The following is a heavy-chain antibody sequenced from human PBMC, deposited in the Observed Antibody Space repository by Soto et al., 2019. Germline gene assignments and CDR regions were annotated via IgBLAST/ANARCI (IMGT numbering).Heavy chain of an antibody. CDR2: IIPIFGTA. J-gene: IGHJ3*02. CDR1: GGTFSSYA. Sequence: QVQLVQSGAEVKKPGSSVKVSCKASGGTFSSYAISWVRQAPGQGLEWMGGIIPIFGTANYAQKFQGRVTITADESTSTAYMELSSLRSEDTAVHYCAKASYCGGDCSSAFDIWGQGTMVTVSS. V-gene: IGHV1-69*01. D-gene: IGHD2-21*02. CDR3: AKASYCGGDCSSAFDI.